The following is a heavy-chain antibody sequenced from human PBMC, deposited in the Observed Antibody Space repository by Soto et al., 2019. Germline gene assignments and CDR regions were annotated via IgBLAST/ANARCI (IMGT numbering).Heavy chain of an antibody. V-gene: IGHV3-7*01. CDR3: ARKDGGGFAY. J-gene: IGHJ4*02. D-gene: IGHD3-16*01. CDR1: GFTFSGYW. CDR2: IKQDGGEK. Sequence: GGSLRLSCAASGFTFSGYWMGWVRQAPGKGLEWVANIKQDGGEKYYVDSAEGRFTISRDNAEDSLYLQMNSLRAEDTAVYYCARKDGGGFAYWGQGTLVTVSS.